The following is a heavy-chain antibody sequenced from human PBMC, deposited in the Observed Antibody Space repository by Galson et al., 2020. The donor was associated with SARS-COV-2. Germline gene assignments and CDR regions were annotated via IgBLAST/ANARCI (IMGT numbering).Heavy chain of an antibody. J-gene: IGHJ6*02. D-gene: IGHD2-2*01. CDR2: ISGSGGST. Sequence: TGGSLRLSCAASGFTFGSYAMSWVRQAPGKGLEWVSAISGSGGSTYYADSVKGRFTISRDNSKNTLYLQMNSLRAEDTGVYYCAKDLGYCSSTSCPYYYYGMDVWGQGTTVTVSS. V-gene: IGHV3-23*01. CDR3: AKDLGYCSSTSCPYYYYGMDV. CDR1: GFTFGSYA.